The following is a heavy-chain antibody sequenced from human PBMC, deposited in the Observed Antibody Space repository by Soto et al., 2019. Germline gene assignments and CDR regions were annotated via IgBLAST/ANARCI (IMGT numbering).Heavy chain of an antibody. J-gene: IGHJ4*02. CDR1: GFTFSGYA. V-gene: IGHV3-23*01. CDR3: AKVRPGCDY. CDR2: IGGGGGGT. Sequence: EVQLLESGGGLVQPGGSLRLSCVASGFTFSGYAMAWVRQAPGKGLEWVSIIGGGGGGTYYADSVNGRFTISRDNSKNTVYLQMNSLRVEDTAVYYCAKVRPGCDYWGKGTLVTISS.